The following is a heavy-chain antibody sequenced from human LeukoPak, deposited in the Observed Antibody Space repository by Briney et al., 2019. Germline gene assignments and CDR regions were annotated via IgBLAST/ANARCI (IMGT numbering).Heavy chain of an antibody. Sequence: SETLSLTCTVSGGSISSSSYYWSWIRQPPGKGLEWIGEINHSGSTNYNPSLKSRVTISVDTSKNQFSLKLSSVTAADTAVYYCARGWYSSSSHLYYFDYWGKGTLVTVSS. J-gene: IGHJ4*02. CDR2: INHSGST. D-gene: IGHD6-6*01. CDR3: ARGWYSSSSHLYYFDY. V-gene: IGHV4-39*07. CDR1: GGSISSSSYY.